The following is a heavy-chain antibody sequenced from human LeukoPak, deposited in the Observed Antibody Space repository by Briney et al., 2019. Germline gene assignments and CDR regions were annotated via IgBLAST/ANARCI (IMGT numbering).Heavy chain of an antibody. CDR2: ISYDGSNK. V-gene: IGHV3-30*18. CDR3: AKAQGASDYYYYGMDV. D-gene: IGHD2-2*01. Sequence: GGSLRLSCAASGFTFSSYSMHWVRQAPGKGLEWVAVISYDGSNKYYADSVKGRFTISRDNSKNTLYLQMNSLRAEDTAVYYCAKAQGASDYYYYGMDVWGKGTTVTVSS. J-gene: IGHJ6*04. CDR1: GFTFSSYS.